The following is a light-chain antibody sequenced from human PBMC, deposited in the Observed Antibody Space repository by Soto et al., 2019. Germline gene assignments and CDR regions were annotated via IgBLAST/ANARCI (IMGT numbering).Light chain of an antibody. Sequence: DIVLTQSPASLSLPPGERATLSCRASQSVSSSFLAWYQQKPGQAPRLLIYGESSRATGIADRFTGSGSGTDFTLSISRLEPEDFAVNYCQQYDSSLTFGLGTKVEIK. V-gene: IGKV3-20*01. J-gene: IGKJ1*01. CDR3: QQYDSSLT. CDR1: QSVSSSF. CDR2: GES.